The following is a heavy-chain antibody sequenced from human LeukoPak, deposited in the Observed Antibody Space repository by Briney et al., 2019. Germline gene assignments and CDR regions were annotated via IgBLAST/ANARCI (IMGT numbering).Heavy chain of an antibody. CDR1: GFTFSSYS. D-gene: IGHD6-19*01. CDR3: ARDRGSGWYDY. CDR2: ISSSSYI. V-gene: IGHV3-21*01. J-gene: IGHJ4*02. Sequence: PGGSLRLSCAASGFTFSSYSMNWVRQAPGKGLEWVSSISSSSYIYYADSVKGRFTISRDNAKNSLYLQMNSLRAEDTAVYYCARDRGSGWYDYWGQGTLVTVSS.